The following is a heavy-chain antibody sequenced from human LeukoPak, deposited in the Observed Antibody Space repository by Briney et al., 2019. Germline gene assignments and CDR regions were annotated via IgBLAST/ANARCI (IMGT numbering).Heavy chain of an antibody. J-gene: IGHJ4*02. D-gene: IGHD2-2*02. CDR3: ARGYCTSSRCYNDY. Sequence: GGSLRLSCATSGFTFSSYVFHWVRQAPGKGLEWVATMSFDVNNKYYADSVRGRFTISRDNSKNTLYLQMNSLRAEDTAVYSCARGYCTSSRCYNDYWGQGTLVTVSS. V-gene: IGHV3-30*04. CDR2: MSFDVNNK. CDR1: GFTFSSYV.